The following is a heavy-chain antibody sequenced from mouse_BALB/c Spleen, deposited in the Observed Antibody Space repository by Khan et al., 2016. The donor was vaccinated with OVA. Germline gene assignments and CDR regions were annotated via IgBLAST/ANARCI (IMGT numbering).Heavy chain of an antibody. J-gene: IGHJ2*01. CDR1: GFTFSSYG. Sequence: EVKLVESGGGVVQPGGSLKLSCAASGFTFSSYGMSWVRQTPDKRLELVATINSNGGSTYYPDSVKGRFTISRDNAKNTLYLQMSSLKSEDTAMYYCARMARTINWGQGTTLTVSS. CDR3: ARMARTIN. CDR2: INSNGGST. V-gene: IGHV5-6-3*01.